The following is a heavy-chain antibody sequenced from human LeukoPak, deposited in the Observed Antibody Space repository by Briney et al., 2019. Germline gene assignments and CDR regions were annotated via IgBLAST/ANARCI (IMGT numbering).Heavy chain of an antibody. CDR1: GFTLSSYG. V-gene: IGHV3-23*01. J-gene: IGHJ4*02. CDR3: AKDAYYDILTGYYPAYYFDY. Sequence: GGTLRLSCAASGFTLSSYGMSWVRQAPGKGLEWVSAISGSGGSTYYADSVKGRFTISRDNSKNTLYLQMNSLRAEDTAVYYCAKDAYYDILTGYYPAYYFDYWGQGTLVTVSS. D-gene: IGHD3-9*01. CDR2: ISGSGGST.